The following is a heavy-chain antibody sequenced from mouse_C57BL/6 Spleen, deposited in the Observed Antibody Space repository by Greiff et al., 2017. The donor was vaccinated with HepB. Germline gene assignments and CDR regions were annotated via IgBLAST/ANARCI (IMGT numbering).Heavy chain of an antibody. J-gene: IGHJ3*01. CDR1: GYTFTSYW. D-gene: IGHD1-1*01. CDR3: ASRDYYGSSPVWFAY. V-gene: IGHV1-61*01. Sequence: VQLQQPGAELVRPGSSVKLSCKASGYTFTSYWMDWVKQRPGQGLEWIGNIYPSDSETHYNQKFKDKATLSVDKSSSTAYMQLSSLTSEDSAVYFCASRDYYGSSPVWFAYWGQGTLVTVSA. CDR2: IYPSDSET.